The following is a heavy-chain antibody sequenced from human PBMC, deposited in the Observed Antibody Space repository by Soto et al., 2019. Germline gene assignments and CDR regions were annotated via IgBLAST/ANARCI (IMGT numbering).Heavy chain of an antibody. CDR1: GFAFSTYG. J-gene: IGHJ4*02. CDR2: IWADGSRQ. Sequence: QVQLVESGGCVIQPGKSLRLSCSASGFAFSTYGMHWVRQAPGKGLEWVAVIWADGSRQFYGDSVKGRFTISRDNSKNTLYLQMNSLRVDDTAVYYCVGGTGYRGLSDYWGQGTLVTVSS. V-gene: IGHV3-33*08. D-gene: IGHD3-9*01. CDR3: VGGTGYRGLSDY.